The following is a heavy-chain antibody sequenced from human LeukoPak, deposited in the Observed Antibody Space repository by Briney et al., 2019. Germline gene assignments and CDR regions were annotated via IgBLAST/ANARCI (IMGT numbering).Heavy chain of an antibody. CDR2: IYYSGRT. D-gene: IGHD3-16*01. J-gene: IGHJ4*02. CDR3: ARRGGDY. V-gene: IGHV4-59*08. Sequence: SETLSLTCAVSGGSISNYYWSWIRQPPGKGLEWIGYIYYSGRTNYNPSLKSRVTISVDTSKNQFSLKLSSVTAADTAVYFCARRGGDYWGQGTLVTVSS. CDR1: GGSISNYY.